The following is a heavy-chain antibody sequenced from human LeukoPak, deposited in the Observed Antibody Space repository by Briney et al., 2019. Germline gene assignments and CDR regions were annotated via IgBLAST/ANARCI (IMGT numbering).Heavy chain of an antibody. Sequence: GGSLRLSCAASGFTFSSYSMNWVRQAPGKGLDWVSSISSSSSYIYYADSVKGRFTISRDNAKNSLYLQMNSLRAEDTAVYYCARSHMYYSDSSGYLASDYWGQGTLVSVSS. CDR2: ISSSSSYI. J-gene: IGHJ4*02. CDR1: GFTFSSYS. V-gene: IGHV3-21*01. D-gene: IGHD3-22*01. CDR3: ARSHMYYSDSSGYLASDY.